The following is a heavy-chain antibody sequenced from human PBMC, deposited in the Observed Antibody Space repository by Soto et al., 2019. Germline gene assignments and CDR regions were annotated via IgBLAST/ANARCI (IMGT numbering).Heavy chain of an antibody. Sequence: QVQLQESGPGLVKPSQTLSLTCTVSGGSISSGDYYWSWIRQPPGKGLEWIGYIYYSGSTYYNPSLKSRVTISVDPSKNQFSLKLSSVTAADTAVYYWASVDTAMAKRFDYWGQGTLVTVSS. J-gene: IGHJ4*02. D-gene: IGHD5-18*01. CDR1: GGSISSGDYY. CDR2: IYYSGST. V-gene: IGHV4-30-4*01. CDR3: ASVDTAMAKRFDY.